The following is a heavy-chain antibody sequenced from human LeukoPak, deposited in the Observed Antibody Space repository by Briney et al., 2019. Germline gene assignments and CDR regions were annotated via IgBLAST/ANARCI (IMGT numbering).Heavy chain of an antibody. CDR2: INHSGST. CDR3: ARDHYYDSSGYSQYHGMDV. J-gene: IGHJ6*02. V-gene: IGHV4-34*01. D-gene: IGHD3-22*01. Sequence: PSETLSLTCAVYGGSFSGYYWSWIRQPPGKGLEWIGKINHSGSTNYNPSLKSRVTISVDTSKNQFSLKLSSVTAADTAVYYCARDHYYDSSGYSQYHGMDVWGQGTTVTVSS. CDR1: GGSFSGYY.